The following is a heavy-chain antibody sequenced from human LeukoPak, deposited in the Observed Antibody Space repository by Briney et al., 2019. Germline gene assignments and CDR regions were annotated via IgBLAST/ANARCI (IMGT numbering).Heavy chain of an antibody. J-gene: IGHJ2*01. CDR2: ISSSSSYI. V-gene: IGHV3-21*01. Sequence: PGGSWRFSGAASGLTFSSYSMNWVGQAPGKGLEWVSSISSSSSYIYYADSVKGRFTISRDNAKNSLYLQMNSLRAEDTAVYYCARALRITMVRGDWYFDLWGRGTLVTVSS. D-gene: IGHD3-10*01. CDR1: GLTFSSYS. CDR3: ARALRITMVRGDWYFDL.